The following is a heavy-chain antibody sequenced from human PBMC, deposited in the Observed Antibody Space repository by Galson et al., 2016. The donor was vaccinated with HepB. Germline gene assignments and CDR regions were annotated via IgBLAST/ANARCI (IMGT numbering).Heavy chain of an antibody. CDR1: GFSFTNYT. D-gene: IGHD3-3*01. Sequence: SLRLSCAASGFSFTNYTMNWVRQAPGKGLEWVSAIRVSGSGTYYAESVKGRFTVSRANSKDTLFLQMNSLRAEDTAVYYCATLRRIDGVDVWGQGTAVTVSS. V-gene: IGHV3-23*01. J-gene: IGHJ6*02. CDR2: IRVSGSGT. CDR3: ATLRRIDGVDV.